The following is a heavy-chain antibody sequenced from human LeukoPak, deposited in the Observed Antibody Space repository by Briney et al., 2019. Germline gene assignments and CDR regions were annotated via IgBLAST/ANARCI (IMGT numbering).Heavy chain of an antibody. CDR2: ISSSSSHI. J-gene: IGHJ6*02. D-gene: IGHD5-18*01. CDR1: GFTFSSYS. V-gene: IGHV3-21*01. CDR3: AKEGGYSYGLYGMDV. Sequence: PGGSLRLSCEDSGFTFSSYSMNWVRQAPGKGLEWVSSISSSSSHIYYADSVKGRFTISRDNAKNSLFLQMNSLRAEDTAVYYCAKEGGYSYGLYGMDVWGQGTTVTVSS.